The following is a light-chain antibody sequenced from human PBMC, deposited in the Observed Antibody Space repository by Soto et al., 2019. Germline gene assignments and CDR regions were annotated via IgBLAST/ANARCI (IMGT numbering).Light chain of an antibody. Sequence: QPVLPQPPSVSGALGQRVSISCTGSSSNIGAGYDVHWYQQLPGTAPKLLIFGNNNRPSGVPDRFSGSKSGTSASLAITGLQAEDEADYYCQSYDSSLSVVFGGGTKVTVL. CDR1: SSNIGAGYD. J-gene: IGLJ2*01. CDR3: QSYDSSLSVV. CDR2: GNN. V-gene: IGLV1-40*01.